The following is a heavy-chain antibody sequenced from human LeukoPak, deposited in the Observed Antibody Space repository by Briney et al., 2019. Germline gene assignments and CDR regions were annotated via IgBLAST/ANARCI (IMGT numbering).Heavy chain of an antibody. CDR2: INPNSGGT. D-gene: IGHD3-22*01. V-gene: IGHV1-2*06. CDR3: ARGDQRYYYDSSGYYSY. J-gene: IGHJ4*02. CDR1: GYTFTSYG. Sequence: GASVKVSCKASGYTFTSYGISWVRQAPGQGLEWMGRINPNSGGTNYAQKFQGRVTMTRDTSISTAYMELSRLRSDDTAVYYCARGDQRYYYDSSGYYSYWGQGTLVTVSS.